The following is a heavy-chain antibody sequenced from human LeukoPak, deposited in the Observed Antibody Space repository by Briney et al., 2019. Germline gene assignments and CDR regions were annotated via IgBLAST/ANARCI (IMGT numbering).Heavy chain of an antibody. J-gene: IGHJ4*02. CDR1: GYTFTSYY. CDR2: INPSGGST. D-gene: IGHD5-18*01. CDR3: ARVFGRGYSFPGDY. Sequence: ASVKVSCKASGYTFTSYYMHWVRQAPGQGLEWMGIINPSGGSTSYAQKFQGRVTMTRDTSISTAYMELSRLRSDDTAVYYCARVFGRGYSFPGDYWGQGTLVTVSS. V-gene: IGHV1-46*01.